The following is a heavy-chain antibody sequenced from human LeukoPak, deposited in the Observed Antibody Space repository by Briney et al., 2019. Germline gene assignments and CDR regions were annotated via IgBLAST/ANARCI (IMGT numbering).Heavy chain of an antibody. CDR3: ARENGRGDFAEY. V-gene: IGHV4-59*01. CDR1: GGSISNY. D-gene: IGHD2-15*01. Sequence: SETLSLTCTVSGGSISNYWSWIRQPPGKGLEWIGFIYYSGSTNYNPSLKSRVTISVDTSKNQFSLKLSSVTAADTAVYYCARENGRGDFAEYWGQGTLVTVSS. J-gene: IGHJ4*02. CDR2: IYYSGST.